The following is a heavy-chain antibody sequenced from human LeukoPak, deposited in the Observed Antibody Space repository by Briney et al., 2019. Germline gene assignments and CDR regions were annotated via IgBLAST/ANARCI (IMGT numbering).Heavy chain of an antibody. CDR2: IYYSGST. D-gene: IGHD3-10*01. J-gene: IGHJ4*02. V-gene: IGHV4-59*01. CDR1: GGSISSYY. CDR3: ARVYYYTPPPTDYYFDY. Sequence: KPSETLSLTCTVSGGSISSYYWSWIRQPPGKGLEWIGYIYYSGSTNYNPSLKSRVTISVDTSKNQFSLKLSSVTAADTAVYYCARVYYYTPPPTDYYFDYWGQGTLVTVSS.